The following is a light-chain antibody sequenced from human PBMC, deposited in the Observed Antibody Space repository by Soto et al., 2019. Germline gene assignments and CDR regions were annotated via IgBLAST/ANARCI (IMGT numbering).Light chain of an antibody. J-gene: IGKJ3*01. V-gene: IGKV3-15*01. CDR3: QQYNNSPT. CDR2: GAS. CDR1: QSVSSN. Sequence: EIVMTQSPATLSVSPGERATLSCRASQSVSSNLAWYQQKPGQAPRLLIYGASTRATGIPARFSGSGSGTEFTLTISSLQSEDVAVYYCQQYNNSPTFGPGTKVDIK.